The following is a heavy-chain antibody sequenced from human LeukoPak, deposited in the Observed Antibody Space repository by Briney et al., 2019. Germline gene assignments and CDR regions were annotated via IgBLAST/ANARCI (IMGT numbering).Heavy chain of an antibody. V-gene: IGHV4-59*01. CDR1: GGSISSYY. CDR3: ARGYSGYGTHDY. CDR2: IYYSGST. Sequence: SETLSLTCTVSGGSISSYYWSRIRQPPGKGLEWIGYIYYSGSTNYNPSLKSRVTISVDTSKNQFSLKLSSVTAADTAVYYCARGYSGYGTHDYGAQETLVTVPS. J-gene: IGHJ4*02. D-gene: IGHD5-12*01.